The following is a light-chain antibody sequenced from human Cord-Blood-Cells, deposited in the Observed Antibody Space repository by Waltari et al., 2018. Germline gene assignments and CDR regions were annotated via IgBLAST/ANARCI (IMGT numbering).Light chain of an antibody. Sequence: QSVLTQPPSASGTPGQRVTISCSVRSPNTGSNPVYWYPQLPGTAPKRLIYRNNQRPSGVPDRFSGSKSGTSASLAISGLRSEDEADYYCAAWDDSLSGRVFGGGTKLTVL. CDR3: AAWDDSLSGRV. V-gene: IGLV1-47*01. CDR1: SPNTGSNP. J-gene: IGLJ3*02. CDR2: RNN.